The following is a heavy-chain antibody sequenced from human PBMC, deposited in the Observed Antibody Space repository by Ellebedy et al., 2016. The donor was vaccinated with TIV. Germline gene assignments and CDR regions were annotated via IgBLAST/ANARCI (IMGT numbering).Heavy chain of an antibody. CDR2: ISGSGGST. D-gene: IGHD6-13*01. CDR3: ARLGVIAAAGASDS. J-gene: IGHJ4*02. Sequence: GESLKISCAASGFTFSSYAMSWVRQAPGKGLEWVSAISGSGGSTYYADSVKGRFTISRDNSKNTLYLQMNSLRAEDTAVYYCARLGVIAAAGASDSWGQGTLVTVSS. CDR1: GFTFSSYA. V-gene: IGHV3-23*01.